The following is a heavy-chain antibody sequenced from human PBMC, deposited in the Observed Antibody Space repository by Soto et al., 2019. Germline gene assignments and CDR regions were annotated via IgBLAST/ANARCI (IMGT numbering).Heavy chain of an antibody. D-gene: IGHD3-16*02. Sequence: GGSLRLSCAASGFTFSSYWMHWVRQAPGKGLVWVSRINSDGSSTSYADSVKGRFTISRDNAKNTLYLQMNSLRAEDTAVYYCARDDYIWGSYRYIPYCFDYWGQGTLVTVSS. CDR3: ARDDYIWGSYRYIPYCFDY. V-gene: IGHV3-74*01. J-gene: IGHJ4*02. CDR1: GFTFSSYW. CDR2: INSDGSST.